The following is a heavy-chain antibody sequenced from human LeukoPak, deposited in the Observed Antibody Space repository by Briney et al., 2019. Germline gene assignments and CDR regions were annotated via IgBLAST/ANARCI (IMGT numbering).Heavy chain of an antibody. CDR1: GYTFTGYH. V-gene: IGHV1-2*02. CDR3: ARAQRRVVAATSVMTTEH. J-gene: IGHJ1*01. Sequence: ASVKVSCKASGYTFTGYHMHWVRQAPGQGLEWMGWINPNSGGTNYAQKFQGRVTMTRDTSISTAYMELSRLRSDDTAVYYCARAQRRVVAATSVMTTEHWGQGTLVTVSS. D-gene: IGHD2-15*01. CDR2: INPNSGGT.